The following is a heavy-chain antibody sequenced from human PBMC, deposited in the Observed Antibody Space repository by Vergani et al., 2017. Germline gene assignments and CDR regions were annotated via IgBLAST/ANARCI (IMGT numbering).Heavy chain of an antibody. CDR2: ISDNGGTT. Sequence: VQLVESGGGVVQPGGSLRLSCEASGFSFPGYAMTWVRQAPGKGLEWVSIISDNGGTTYYADSVKGRFTISRDNAKNSLYLDMSSLRAEDTAVYYCVRDVRVSRTWGQGTLVAVSS. CDR3: VRDVRVSRT. CDR1: GFSFPGYA. J-gene: IGHJ3*01. V-gene: IGHV3-23*04.